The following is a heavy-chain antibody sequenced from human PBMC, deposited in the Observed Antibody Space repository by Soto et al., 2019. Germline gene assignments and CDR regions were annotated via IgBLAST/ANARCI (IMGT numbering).Heavy chain of an antibody. Sequence: SETLSLTCSVSGGSISSYYWSWIRQPPGRGLEWIGYIYYSGSTYYNPSLKSRVTISVDTSKNQFSLKLSSVTAADTAVYYCARHSGDFWSGYYPDYFDYWGQGTLVTVSS. CDR1: GGSISSYY. CDR3: ARHSGDFWSGYYPDYFDY. J-gene: IGHJ4*02. D-gene: IGHD3-3*01. CDR2: IYYSGST. V-gene: IGHV4-59*04.